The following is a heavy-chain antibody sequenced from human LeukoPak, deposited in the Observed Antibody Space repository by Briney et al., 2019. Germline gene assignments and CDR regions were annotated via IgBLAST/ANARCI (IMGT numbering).Heavy chain of an antibody. CDR1: GFTFSSYA. V-gene: IGHV3-30-3*01. CDR3: ARDFEPGIAAAELDY. Sequence: GGSLRLSCAASGFTFSSYAMHWVRQAPGKGLEWVAVISYDGSNKYYADSVKGRFTISRDNSKNTLYLQMNSLRAEDTAVYYCARDFEPGIAAAELDYWGQGTLVTVSS. D-gene: IGHD6-13*01. J-gene: IGHJ4*02. CDR2: ISYDGSNK.